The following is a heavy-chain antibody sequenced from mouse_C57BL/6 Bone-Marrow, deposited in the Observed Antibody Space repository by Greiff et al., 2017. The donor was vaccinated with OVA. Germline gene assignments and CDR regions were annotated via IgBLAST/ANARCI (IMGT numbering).Heavy chain of an antibody. V-gene: IGHV1-67*01. CDR2: ISTYYGDA. Sequence: VKLVESGPELVRPGVSVKISCKGSGYTFTDYAMHWVKQSHAKSLEWIGVISTYYGDASYNQKFKDKATMTVDKSSSTAYMELARLTSEDSAVYYCARSGRRGRAMDYWGQGTSVTVSS. D-gene: IGHD1-3*01. CDR1: GYTFTDYA. J-gene: IGHJ4*01. CDR3: ARSGRRGRAMDY.